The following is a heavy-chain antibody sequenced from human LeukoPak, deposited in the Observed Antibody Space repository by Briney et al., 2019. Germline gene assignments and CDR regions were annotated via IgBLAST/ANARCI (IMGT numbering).Heavy chain of an antibody. J-gene: IGHJ4*02. CDR1: GYSISNAYY. D-gene: IGHD1-26*01. CDR3: ARELHSGSYYFDY. V-gene: IGHV4-38-2*02. Sequence: SETLSLTCTVSGYSISNAYYWGWIRQPPGKGLEWIGSLYHSGSTYYNPSLKSRVTTSVDTSKNRFSLKLTSVTAADTAVYYCARELHSGSYYFDYWGQGTLVTVSS. CDR2: LYHSGST.